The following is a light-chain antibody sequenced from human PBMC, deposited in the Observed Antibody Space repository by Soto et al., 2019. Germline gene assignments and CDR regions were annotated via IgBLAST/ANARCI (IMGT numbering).Light chain of an antibody. Sequence: QSVLTQPPSVSAAPGQKVTISCSGSSSNIGNNYVSWYQQLPGAAPKLLIYDNFLRPSGIPDRFSGSKSATSAALDITGLQTGDEADYYCGTWDDSLRAEIFGGGTKLTVL. CDR3: GTWDDSLRAEI. CDR1: SSNIGNNY. CDR2: DNF. V-gene: IGLV1-51*01. J-gene: IGLJ2*01.